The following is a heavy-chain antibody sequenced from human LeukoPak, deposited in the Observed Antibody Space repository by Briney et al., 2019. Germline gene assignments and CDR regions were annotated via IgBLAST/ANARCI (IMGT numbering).Heavy chain of an antibody. J-gene: IGHJ3*02. CDR1: GGTFSSYA. CDR3: AREGGVVVPAATTVAGFDI. V-gene: IGHV1-69*13. CDR2: IIPIFVTA. D-gene: IGHD2-2*01. Sequence: SVKVSCKASGGTFSSYAISWVRQAPGQGLEWMGGIIPIFVTANYAQKFQGRVTITADESTSTAYMELSSLRSEDTAVYYCAREGGVVVPAATTVAGFDIWGQGTMVTVSS.